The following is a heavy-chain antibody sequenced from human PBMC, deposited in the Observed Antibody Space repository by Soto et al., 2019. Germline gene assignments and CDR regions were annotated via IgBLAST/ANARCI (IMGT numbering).Heavy chain of an antibody. Sequence: QVQLVESGGGVVQPGRSLRLSCAASGFTFSSYGMHWVRQAPGKGLEWVAVIWYDGSNKYYADSVKGRFTISRDNSKNTLYLQMNSLRAEDTDVYYCAREDGDYTPWFDPWGQGTLVTVSS. CDR2: IWYDGSNK. V-gene: IGHV3-33*01. CDR3: AREDGDYTPWFDP. J-gene: IGHJ5*02. CDR1: GFTFSSYG. D-gene: IGHD4-17*01.